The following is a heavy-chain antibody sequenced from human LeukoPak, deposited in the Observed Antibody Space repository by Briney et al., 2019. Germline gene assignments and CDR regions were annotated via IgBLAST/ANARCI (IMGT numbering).Heavy chain of an antibody. D-gene: IGHD6-25*01. CDR3: ARRSYSSGFYYFDY. J-gene: IGHJ4*02. V-gene: IGHV4-59*08. CDR2: IYYSGST. CDR1: GGSITSYY. Sequence: PSETLSLTCTVSGGSITSYYWSWIRQSPGKGLEWIGYIYYSGSTNYNPSLKSRVTISVDTSKNQFSLKLSSVTAADTAVYYCARRSYSSGFYYFDYWGQGTLVTDSS.